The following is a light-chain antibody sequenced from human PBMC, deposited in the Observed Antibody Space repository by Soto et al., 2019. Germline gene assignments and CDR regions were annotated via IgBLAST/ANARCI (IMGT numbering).Light chain of an antibody. V-gene: IGLV1-47*01. CDR3: AAWDDSLSGLV. CDR2: RNI. J-gene: IGLJ2*01. CDR1: SSNIGSNY. Sequence: QSVLTQPASASGTPGQRVTISCSGTSSNIGSNYVYWYQQLPGTAPKLLIYRNIQRPSGVPDRFSGSKSGTSASLAISGLRSEDEADYYCAAWDDSLSGLVFGGGTKLTVL.